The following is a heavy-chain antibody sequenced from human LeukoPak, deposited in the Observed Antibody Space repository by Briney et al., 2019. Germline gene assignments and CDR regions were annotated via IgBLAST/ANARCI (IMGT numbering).Heavy chain of an antibody. CDR3: ASGGAVDDLFQH. Sequence: GGSLRLSCAASGFTFSSYEMNWVRQARGRGLEWASYISRSDSTIYYADSVKGRFTISRDNAKNSLYLQMNSLRVEDTALYYCASGGAVDDLFQHWGQGTLVTVSS. CDR2: ISRSDSTI. CDR1: GFTFSSYE. J-gene: IGHJ1*01. V-gene: IGHV3-48*03. D-gene: IGHD3-16*01.